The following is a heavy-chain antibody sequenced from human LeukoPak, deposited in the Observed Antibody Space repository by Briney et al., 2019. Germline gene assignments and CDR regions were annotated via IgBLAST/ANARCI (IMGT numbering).Heavy chain of an antibody. D-gene: IGHD6-19*01. CDR3: AKLGSGWSTGLHYLDY. V-gene: IGHV3-23*01. CDR1: GFTFSSYA. CDR2: ISGSGGST. Sequence: GGSLRLSCAASGFTFSSYAMSWVRQAPGKGLEWVSAISGSGGSTYYADSVKGRFTISRDNSRPTLYLQMSSLRVDDTAVYYCAKLGSGWSTGLHYLDYWGQGILVTVSS. J-gene: IGHJ4*02.